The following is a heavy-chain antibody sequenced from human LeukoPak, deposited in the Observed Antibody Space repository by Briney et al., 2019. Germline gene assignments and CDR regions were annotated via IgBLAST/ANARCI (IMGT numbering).Heavy chain of an antibody. CDR3: AAESGSYAYYYYMDV. J-gene: IGHJ6*03. CDR1: GGTFSSYA. V-gene: IGHV1-69*05. D-gene: IGHD1-26*01. Sequence: SAKVSCKASGGTFSSYAISWVRQAPGQGLEWMGGIIPIFGTANYAQKFQGRVTITTDESTSTAYMELSSLRSEDTAVYYCAAESGSYAYYYYMDVWGKGTTVTVSS. CDR2: IIPIFGTA.